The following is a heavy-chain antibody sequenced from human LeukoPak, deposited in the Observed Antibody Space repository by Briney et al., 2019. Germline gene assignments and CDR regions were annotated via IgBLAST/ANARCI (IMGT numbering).Heavy chain of an antibody. Sequence: SETLSLTCTVSGGSISSGSYYWSWIRQPAGKRLEWIGRIYTSGSTNYNPSLKSRVTISVDTSKNQFSLKLSSVTAADTAVYYCARDAVPRYYYDSSGYYLNWFDPWGQGTLVTVSS. J-gene: IGHJ5*02. CDR1: GGSISSGSYY. CDR2: IYTSGST. CDR3: ARDAVPRYYYDSSGYYLNWFDP. D-gene: IGHD3-22*01. V-gene: IGHV4-61*02.